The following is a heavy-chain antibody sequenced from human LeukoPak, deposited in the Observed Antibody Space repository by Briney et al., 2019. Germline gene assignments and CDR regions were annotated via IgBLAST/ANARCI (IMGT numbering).Heavy chain of an antibody. Sequence: PGGSLRLSCAASGFTFSSYWMSWVRQAPGKGLEWVANIKQDGSEKYYVDSVKGRFTISRDNAKNSLYLQMNSLRAEDTAVYYCARDSTDYYDSSAPDALDIWGQGTMVTVSS. V-gene: IGHV3-7*01. CDR3: ARDSTDYYDSSAPDALDI. CDR1: GFTFSSYW. CDR2: IKQDGSEK. J-gene: IGHJ3*02. D-gene: IGHD3-22*01.